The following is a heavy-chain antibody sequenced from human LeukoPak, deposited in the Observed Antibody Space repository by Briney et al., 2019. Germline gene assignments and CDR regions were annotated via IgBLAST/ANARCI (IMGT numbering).Heavy chain of an antibody. D-gene: IGHD3-22*01. CDR3: ARDYGGYYAFDI. CDR2: ISAYNGNT. J-gene: IGHJ3*02. Sequence: ASVKVSCKSSGYTFTSYGISWLRQAPGQGLEWMGWISAYNGNTNYAQKLQGRVTMTTDTSTSTAYMELRSLRSDDTAVYYCARDYGGYYAFDIWGQGTMVTVSS. V-gene: IGHV1-18*01. CDR1: GYTFTSYG.